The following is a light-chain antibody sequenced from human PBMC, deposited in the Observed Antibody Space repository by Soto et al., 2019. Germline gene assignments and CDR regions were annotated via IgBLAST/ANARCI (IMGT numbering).Light chain of an antibody. CDR2: GAS. V-gene: IGKV3D-20*01. CDR3: QQYGSSPWT. J-gene: IGKJ1*01. CDR1: QSVSSSY. Sequence: EIAMTQSTATLSVSPGERATVSGRASQSVSSSYLAWYQQKPGLAPRLLIYGASSRATGIPDRFSGSGSGTDFTLTISRLEPEDFAVYYCQQYGSSPWTFGQGTKVDIK.